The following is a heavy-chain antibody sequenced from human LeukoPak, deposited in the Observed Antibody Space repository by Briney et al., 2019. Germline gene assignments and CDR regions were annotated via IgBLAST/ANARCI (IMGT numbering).Heavy chain of an antibody. J-gene: IGHJ6*03. CDR3: AIDSSSSYYYYYMDV. Sequence: SETLSLTCAVYGGSFSGYHWTWIRQPPGKGLEWIGEINHSGYTNYNPSVQSRVTISVDTSKTQFSLKLSSVTAADTAVYYCAIDSSSSYYYYYMDVWGKGTTVTVSS. CDR1: GGSFSGYH. CDR2: INHSGYT. D-gene: IGHD6-6*01. V-gene: IGHV4-34*01.